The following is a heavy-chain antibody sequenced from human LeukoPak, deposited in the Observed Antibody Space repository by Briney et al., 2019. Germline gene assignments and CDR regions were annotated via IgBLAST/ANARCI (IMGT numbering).Heavy chain of an antibody. J-gene: IGHJ4*02. CDR1: GGSISSGGYY. D-gene: IGHD3-22*01. V-gene: IGHV4-30-2*01. CDR3: AREGYYYDSSGYAFDY. Sequence: TLSLTCTVSGGSISSGGYYWSWIRQPPGKGLEWIGYIYHSGSTYYNPSLKSRVTISVDRSKDQFSLKLSSVTAADTAVYYCAREGYYYDSSGYAFDYWGQGTLVTVSS. CDR2: IYHSGST.